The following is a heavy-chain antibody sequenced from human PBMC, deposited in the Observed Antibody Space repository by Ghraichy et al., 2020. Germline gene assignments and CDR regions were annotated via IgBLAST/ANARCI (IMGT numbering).Heavy chain of an antibody. J-gene: IGHJ5*02. CDR3: ARDERKQYTSYENTWFDP. D-gene: IGHD2/OR15-2a*01. CDR1: GFNFNNYL. V-gene: IGHV3-30*03. Sequence: GGSLRLSCAVSGFNFNNYLMHWVRQAPGKGLEWVAVISHDGSKKDYIDSVKGRFTISRDDSKNTLYLQMNSLRVDDTAVYYCARDERKQYTSYENTWFDPWGKGSLVTVSS. CDR2: ISHDGSKK.